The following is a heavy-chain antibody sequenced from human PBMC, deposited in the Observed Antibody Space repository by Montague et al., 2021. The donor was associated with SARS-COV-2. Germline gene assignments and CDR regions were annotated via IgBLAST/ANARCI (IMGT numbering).Heavy chain of an antibody. Sequence: SVKVSCKASGYTFTRYDINWVRQATGQGLEWMGWMNPNSGNTGYAQKFQGRVTMTRNTSISTAYMELSSLRSEDTAVYYCARDFRITIFGVVIHNWFDPWGQGTLVTVSS. CDR3: ARDFRITIFGVVIHNWFDP. CDR2: MNPNSGNT. V-gene: IGHV1-8*01. CDR1: GYTFTRYD. D-gene: IGHD3-3*01. J-gene: IGHJ5*02.